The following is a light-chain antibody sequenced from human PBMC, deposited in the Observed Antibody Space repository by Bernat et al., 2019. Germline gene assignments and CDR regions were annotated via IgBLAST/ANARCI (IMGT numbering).Light chain of an antibody. V-gene: IGLV2-8*01. CDR2: EVS. CDR3: SSYAGSNRV. CDR1: SSDVGDYNY. Sequence: QSALTQPPSASGSPGQSVTISCTGTSSDVGDYNYVSWYQQHPGKAPKLMIYEVSKRPSGVPDRFSGSKSGNTASLTVSGLQVEDEADYYCSSYAGSNRVFGGGTKLIVL. J-gene: IGLJ2*01.